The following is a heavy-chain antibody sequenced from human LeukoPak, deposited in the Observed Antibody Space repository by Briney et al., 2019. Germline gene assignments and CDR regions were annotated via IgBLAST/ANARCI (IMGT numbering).Heavy chain of an antibody. CDR2: IYHSGST. V-gene: IGHV4-38-2*02. J-gene: IGHJ4*02. D-gene: IGHD3-22*01. Sequence: TSSETLSLTCTVSGYSISSGYYWGWIRQPPGKGLEWIGSIYHSGSTYYNPSLKSRVTISVDTSKNQFSLKLSSVTAADTAVYYCASHSSRYYYDSSGSTPTFHHHDYWGQGTLVTVSS. CDR1: GYSISSGYY. CDR3: ASHSSRYYYDSSGSTPTFHHHDY.